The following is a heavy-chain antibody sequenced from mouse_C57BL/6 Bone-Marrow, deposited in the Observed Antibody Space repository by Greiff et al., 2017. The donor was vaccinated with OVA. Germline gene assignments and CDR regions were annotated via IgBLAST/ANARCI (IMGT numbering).Heavy chain of an antibody. CDR3: ARGGLWDYDDDSYWYFDG. V-gene: IGHV1-42*01. J-gene: IGHJ1*03. D-gene: IGHD2-4*01. CDR2: IDPGTGGT. CDR1: GYSFTGYY. Sequence: VQLQQSGPALVKPGASVTISCKASGYSFTGYYMHWVKQSPEKSLAWIGVIDPGTGGTTYNQKFKAKATLTVNKSSSPAYMPLRRLTSEDTAVYDDARGGLWDYDDDSYWYFDGWGTGTTVTVSS.